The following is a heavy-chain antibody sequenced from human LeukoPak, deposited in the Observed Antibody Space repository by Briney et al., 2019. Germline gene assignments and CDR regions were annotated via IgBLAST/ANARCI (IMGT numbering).Heavy chain of an antibody. CDR1: GFTFSSYW. CDR3: ARVQEYSNGSY. J-gene: IGHJ4*02. CDR2: INHDGSST. V-gene: IGHV3-74*01. D-gene: IGHD4-11*01. Sequence: GGSLRLSCAVSGFTFSSYWMHWVRQAPGEGLVWVSRINHDGSSTAYTDSVKGRFTISRDNAKNTLYLQMDSLRVEDTAMYYCARVQEYSNGSYWGQGILVTVSS.